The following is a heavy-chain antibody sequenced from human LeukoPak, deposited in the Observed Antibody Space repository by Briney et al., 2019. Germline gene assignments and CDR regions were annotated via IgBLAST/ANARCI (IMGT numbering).Heavy chain of an antibody. Sequence: SETLSLTCTVSGGSISRYYWSWIRQPAGKGLEWIGRFYTSGSTNYNPSLKSRVTMSVDTSKNQFSLKLSSVTAADTAVYYCARGRIAAGATGDFDYWGQGTLVTVSS. CDR3: ARGRIAAGATGDFDY. CDR1: GGSISRYY. V-gene: IGHV4-4*07. D-gene: IGHD6-13*01. CDR2: FYTSGST. J-gene: IGHJ4*02.